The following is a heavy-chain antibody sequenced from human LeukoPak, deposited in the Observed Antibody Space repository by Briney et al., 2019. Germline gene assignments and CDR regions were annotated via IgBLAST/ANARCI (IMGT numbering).Heavy chain of an antibody. Sequence: ASVKVSCKASGYTFTSYGITWVRQAPGQGLEWMGWISAYNGNTNYAQKVQGRVTMTRDTSTSTVYIELRSLKSGDTAVYYCARDRGSSSWANWFDPWGQGTLVTVSS. CDR1: GYTFTSYG. V-gene: IGHV1-18*01. D-gene: IGHD6-13*01. J-gene: IGHJ5*02. CDR3: ARDRGSSSWANWFDP. CDR2: ISAYNGNT.